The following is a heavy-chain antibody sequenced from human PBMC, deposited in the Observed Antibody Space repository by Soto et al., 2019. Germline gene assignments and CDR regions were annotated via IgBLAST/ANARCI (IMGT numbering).Heavy chain of an antibody. J-gene: IGHJ4*02. CDR1: GFTFSSYG. CDR3: AGRGEQWQIDY. D-gene: IGHD6-19*01. CDR2: IWYDGSNK. Sequence: QVQLVESRGGMVQPGRSLRLSCAASGFTFSSYGMHWVRQAPGKGLECVAGIWYDGSNKYYADSVKGRFTISRDTSKNTRYLQRNSLRAENTAVYYWAGRGEQWQIDYWGQGTLVTVSS. V-gene: IGHV3-33*01.